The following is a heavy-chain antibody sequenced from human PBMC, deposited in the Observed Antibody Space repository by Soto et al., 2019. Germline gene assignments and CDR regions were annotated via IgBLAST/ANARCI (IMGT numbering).Heavy chain of an antibody. CDR3: ASRVSSSWSYFDY. J-gene: IGHJ4*02. CDR1: GGTFSSYT. D-gene: IGHD6-13*01. CDR2: IIPILGIA. Sequence: QVQLVQSGAEVKKPGSSVKVSCKASGGTFSSYTISWVRQAPGQGLEWMGRIIPILGIANYAQKFQGRVTITADKSTSTAYMVLSSLRSEDTAVYYCASRVSSSWSYFDYWGQGTLVTVSS. V-gene: IGHV1-69*02.